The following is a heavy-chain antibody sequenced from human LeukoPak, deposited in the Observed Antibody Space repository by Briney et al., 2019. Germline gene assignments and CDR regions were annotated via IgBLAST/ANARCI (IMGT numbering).Heavy chain of an antibody. CDR2: IYYSGST. V-gene: IGHV4-59*08. Sequence: SETLSLTCTVSGGSISSYYWSWIRQPPGKGLEWIGYIYYSGSTNYNPSLKSRVTISVYTSKNQFSLKLSSVTAADTAVYYCARHPFVEMDYFDYCGQGTLVTVSS. CDR1: GGSISSYY. CDR3: ARHPFVEMDYFDY. J-gene: IGHJ4*02. D-gene: IGHD5-24*01.